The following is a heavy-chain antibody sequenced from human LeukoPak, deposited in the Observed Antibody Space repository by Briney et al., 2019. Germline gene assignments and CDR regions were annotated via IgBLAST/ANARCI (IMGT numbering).Heavy chain of an antibody. V-gene: IGHV3-23*01. CDR1: GFTFSSYA. CDR2: ISNSNGNT. CDR3: AKATGTLGN. J-gene: IGHJ4*02. D-gene: IGHD1-1*01. Sequence: PGGSLRLSCTASGFTFSSYAMSWVRQAPGKGLEWVSTISNSNGNTYYADSVKGRFTISRDNSKNTLYLQMNSLTAEDTAIYYCAKATGTLGNWGEGTLVTVSS.